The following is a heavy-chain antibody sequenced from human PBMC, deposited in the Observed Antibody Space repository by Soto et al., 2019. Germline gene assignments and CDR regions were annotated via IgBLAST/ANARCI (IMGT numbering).Heavy chain of an antibody. V-gene: IGHV3-48*01. J-gene: IGHJ3*02. CDR2: ISSSSSTI. CDR1: GFTFSSYA. D-gene: IGHD4-17*01. CDR3: ARVSDYWDGFDI. Sequence: GGSLRLSCAASGFTFSSYAMSWVRQAPGKGPEWVSAISSSSSTIYYADSVKGRFTISRDNAKNSLYLQMNSLRAEDTAVYYCARVSDYWDGFDIWCQGTLVT.